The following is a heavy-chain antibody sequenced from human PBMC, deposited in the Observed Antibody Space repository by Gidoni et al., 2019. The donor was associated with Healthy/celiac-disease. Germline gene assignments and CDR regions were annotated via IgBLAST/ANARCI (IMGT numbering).Heavy chain of an antibody. CDR1: GGSISSSRYY. J-gene: IGHJ4*02. CDR2: IYYSGST. CDR3: ARDRRITMIVDRGPNFDY. V-gene: IGHV4-39*07. Sequence: QLQLQESGPGLVKPSETLSLTCTVSGGSISSSRYYWGWIRQPPGKGLEWIGSIYYSGSTYYNPSLKSRVTISVDTSKNQFSLKLSSVTAADTAVYYCARDRRITMIVDRGPNFDYWGQGTLVTVSS. D-gene: IGHD3-22*01.